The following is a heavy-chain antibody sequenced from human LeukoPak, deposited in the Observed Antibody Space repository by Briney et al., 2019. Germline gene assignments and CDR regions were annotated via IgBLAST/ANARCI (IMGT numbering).Heavy chain of an antibody. D-gene: IGHD3-9*01. CDR2: ISAYNGNT. CDR3: ARDEGYDILTGYYGTTDY. CDR1: GYTFTSYG. Sequence: ASVKVSCKASGYTFTSYGISWVRQAPGQGLEWMGWISAYNGNTNYAQKLQGRVTMTTDTSTSTAYMELRSLRSDDTAVYYCARDEGYDILTGYYGTTDYWGQGTQVTVSS. J-gene: IGHJ4*02. V-gene: IGHV1-18*01.